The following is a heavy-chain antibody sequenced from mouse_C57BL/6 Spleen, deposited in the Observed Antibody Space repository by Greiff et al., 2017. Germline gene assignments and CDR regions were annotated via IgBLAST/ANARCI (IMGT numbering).Heavy chain of an antibody. CDR1: GFTFTAYY. J-gene: IGHJ2*01. D-gene: IGHD1-1*01. CDR2: IRNKANGYTT. Sequence: EVQGVESGGGLVQPGGSLSLSCAASGFTFTAYYMSWVRQPPGKALEWLGFIRNKANGYTTEYNASVKGRFTISRDNSQSILYLQMNALRAEDSATYYCARYYYGSGDYWGQGTTLTVSS. V-gene: IGHV7-3*01. CDR3: ARYYYGSGDY.